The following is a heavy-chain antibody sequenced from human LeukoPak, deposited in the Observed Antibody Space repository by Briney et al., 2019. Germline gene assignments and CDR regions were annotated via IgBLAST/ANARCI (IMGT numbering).Heavy chain of an antibody. CDR2: ISYDGSNK. D-gene: IGHD3-22*01. CDR1: GFTFSSYG. V-gene: IGHV3-30*18. J-gene: IGHJ4*02. Sequence: GGSLRLSCAASGFTFSSYGMHWVRQAPGKGLEWVAVISYDGSNKYYADSVKGRFTISRDNSKNTLYLQMNSLRAEDTAVYYCAKDQLYYYDSSGYLDYWGQGTLVTVSS. CDR3: AKDQLYYYDSSGYLDY.